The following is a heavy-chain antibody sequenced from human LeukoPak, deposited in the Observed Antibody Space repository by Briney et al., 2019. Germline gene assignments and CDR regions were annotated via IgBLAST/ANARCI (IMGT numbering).Heavy chain of an antibody. CDR2: IYFSGTT. Sequence: SETLSLTCTVSGGSTNSGDYFWSWIRQPPGKGLEWIGYIYFSGTTYYNPSLRSRVTISVDTSKNQFSLNLRSVSAADTAVCFCARETMAGHFDYWGHGTLVTVSS. D-gene: IGHD6-19*01. J-gene: IGHJ4*01. CDR1: GGSTNSGDYF. CDR3: ARETMAGHFDY. V-gene: IGHV4-30-4*01.